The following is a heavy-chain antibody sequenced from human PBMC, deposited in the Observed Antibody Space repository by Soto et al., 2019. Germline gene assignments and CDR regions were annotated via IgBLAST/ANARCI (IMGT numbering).Heavy chain of an antibody. V-gene: IGHV1-2*02. CDR2: INPHSGDT. CDR1: GYTFTGHY. Sequence: ASVKVSCKASGYTFTGHYMHWVRQAPGQGLEWLGWINPHSGDTTYVQRFQGRVTMTRDTSISTAYMELSRLRFDDTAVYYCAPVVRGVTLDYWGQGTLVTVSS. CDR3: APVVRGVTLDY. J-gene: IGHJ4*02. D-gene: IGHD3-10*01.